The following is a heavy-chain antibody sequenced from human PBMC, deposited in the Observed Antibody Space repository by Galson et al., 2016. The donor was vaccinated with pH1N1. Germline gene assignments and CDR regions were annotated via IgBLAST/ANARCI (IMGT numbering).Heavy chain of an antibody. V-gene: IGHV5-51*01. CDR3: ARQNDYGDYRGDAFDI. CDR2: IYLGGSLI. CDR1: GHKFTSSW. D-gene: IGHD4-17*01. Sequence: QSGAEVKKPGESLKISCKGSGHKFTSSWIGWVRQMPGKGLEWMGIIYLGGSLIRYRPSFQGQVTISADKSVNIVYLEWGSLRAPDTAMYYCARQNDYGDYRGDAFDIWGQGTMVTVSS. J-gene: IGHJ3*02.